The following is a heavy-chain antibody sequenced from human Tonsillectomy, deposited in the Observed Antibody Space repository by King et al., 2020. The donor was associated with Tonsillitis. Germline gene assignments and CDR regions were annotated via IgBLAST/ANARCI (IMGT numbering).Heavy chain of an antibody. Sequence: MQLQESGPGLVKPSETLSLTCTVSGGPVRSGDHYWSWIRQPPGKGLEWVGNMYYSGRAYYNPSLKSRVTISVETTKNQFSLRLSSVTAADSAVYYCARGESRLYYYGMDVWGQGTTVTVSS. CDR3: ARGESRLYYYGMDV. CDR1: GGPVRSGDHY. J-gene: IGHJ6*02. CDR2: MYYSGRA. D-gene: IGHD6-13*01. V-gene: IGHV4-30-4*01.